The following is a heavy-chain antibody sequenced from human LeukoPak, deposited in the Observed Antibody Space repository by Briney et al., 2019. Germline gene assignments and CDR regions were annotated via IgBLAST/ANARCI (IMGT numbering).Heavy chain of an antibody. CDR1: EFTFSTYA. V-gene: IGHV3-7*01. D-gene: IGHD3-16*02. Sequence: PGGSLRLSCAASEFTFSTYAMHWVRQAPGKGLEWVANIKQDGSEKYYVDSVKGRFTISRDNAKNSLYLQMNSLRAEDTAVYYCARDRGGIGYYMDVWGKGTTVTISS. CDR3: ARDRGGIGYYMDV. J-gene: IGHJ6*03. CDR2: IKQDGSEK.